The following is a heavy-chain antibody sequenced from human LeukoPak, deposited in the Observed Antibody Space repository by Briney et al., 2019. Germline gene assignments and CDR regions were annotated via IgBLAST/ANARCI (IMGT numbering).Heavy chain of an antibody. V-gene: IGHV4-59*01. CDR2: IYYSGST. D-gene: IGHD5-18*01. CDR3: ARVRWVTAMVTGPYFDY. CDR1: GGSISSYY. J-gene: IGHJ4*02. Sequence: SETLSLTCTVSGGSISSYYWSWIRQPPGKGLEWIGYIYYSGSTNYNPSLKSRVTISVDTSKNQFSLKLSSVTAADTTVYYCARVRWVTAMVTGPYFDYWGQGTLVTVSS.